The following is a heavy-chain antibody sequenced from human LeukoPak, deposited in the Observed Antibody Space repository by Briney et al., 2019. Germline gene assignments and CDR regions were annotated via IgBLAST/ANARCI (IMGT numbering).Heavy chain of an antibody. Sequence: ASVKVSCKASGYTFTGYYMHWVRQAPGQGLEWMGWINPNSGGTNYAQKFQGRVTITRDTSTTTVYMELSSLRSEDTAVYYCAREGEWELEVIGGYWGQGTLVTVSS. J-gene: IGHJ4*02. CDR2: INPNSGGT. CDR1: GYTFTGYY. V-gene: IGHV1-2*02. CDR3: AREGEWELEVIGGY. D-gene: IGHD1-26*01.